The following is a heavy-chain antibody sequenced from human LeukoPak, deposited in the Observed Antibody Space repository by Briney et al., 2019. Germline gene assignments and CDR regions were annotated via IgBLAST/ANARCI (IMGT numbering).Heavy chain of an antibody. CDR3: ARGRGYSSGWAYFDY. V-gene: IGHV4-34*01. Sequence: PSETLSLTCAVSGGSFSGYYWSWIRQPPGTGLEWIGEINHSGSTNYNPSLKSRVTISVGTSKNQFSLKLSSVTAADTAVYYCARGRGYSSGWAYFDYWGQGTLVTVSS. CDR1: GGSFSGYY. CDR2: INHSGST. J-gene: IGHJ4*02. D-gene: IGHD6-19*01.